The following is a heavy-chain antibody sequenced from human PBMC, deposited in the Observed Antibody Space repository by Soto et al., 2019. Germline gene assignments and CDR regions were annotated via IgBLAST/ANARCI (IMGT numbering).Heavy chain of an antibody. Sequence: GGSLRLSCAASGFTFGSYAMRWVRQAPGKGLEYVSAISSNGGSTYYANSVKGRFTISRDNSKNTLYLQMGSLRAEDMAVYYCARDTKRGSYPLEYWGQGTLVTVSS. J-gene: IGHJ4*02. D-gene: IGHD1-26*01. V-gene: IGHV3-64*01. CDR1: GFTFGSYA. CDR2: ISSNGGST. CDR3: ARDTKRGSYPLEY.